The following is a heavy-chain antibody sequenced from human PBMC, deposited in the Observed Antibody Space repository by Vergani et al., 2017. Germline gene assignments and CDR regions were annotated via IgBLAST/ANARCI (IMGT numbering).Heavy chain of an antibody. CDR1: GFTFSSYG. Sequence: QVQLVESGGGVVQPGRSLRLSCAASGFTFSSYGMHWVRQAPGKGLEWVAVISYDGSNKYYADSVKGRFTISRDNSKNTLYLQMNSLRAEDTAVYYCAKDAGQYQLSPLDYWGQGTLVTVSS. V-gene: IGHV3-30*18. CDR3: AKDAGQYQLSPLDY. J-gene: IGHJ4*02. CDR2: ISYDGSNK. D-gene: IGHD2-2*01.